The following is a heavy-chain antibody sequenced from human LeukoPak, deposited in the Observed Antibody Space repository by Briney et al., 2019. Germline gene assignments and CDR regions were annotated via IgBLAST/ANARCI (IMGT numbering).Heavy chain of an antibody. CDR2: IYYSGTT. CDR1: GGSFSGYF. D-gene: IGHD3-22*01. V-gene: IGHV4-34*01. CDR3: MRDRIYYDRSGGRFDP. Sequence: PSETLSLTCAVYGGSFSGYFWSWIRQPPGKGLEWIGGIYYSGTTHYNPSLTSRVSISADMSKNQFSLRLSSVTAADTAIYYCMRDRIYYDRSGGRFDPWGQGTLVTVSS. J-gene: IGHJ5*02.